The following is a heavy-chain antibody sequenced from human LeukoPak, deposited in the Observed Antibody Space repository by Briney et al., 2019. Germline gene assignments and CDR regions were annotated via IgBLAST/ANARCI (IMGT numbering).Heavy chain of an antibody. CDR1: GASISSYY. D-gene: IGHD2-2*01. CDR2: IYYSGST. J-gene: IGHJ5*02. Sequence: SETLSLTCTVSGASISSYYWSWIRQPPGKGLEWIGYIYYSGSTNYNPSLKSRVTISVDTSKNQFSLKLSSVTAADTAVYYCACSPANWFDPWGQGTLVTVSS. V-gene: IGHV4-59*01. CDR3: ACSPANWFDP.